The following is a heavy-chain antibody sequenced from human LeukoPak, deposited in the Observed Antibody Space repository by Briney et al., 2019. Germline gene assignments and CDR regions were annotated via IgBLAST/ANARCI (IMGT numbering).Heavy chain of an antibody. Sequence: GGSLRLSCAASGFTFSNYGMQWVRQAPGKGLEWVAVVSYDGGTKVYADSVKGRFTISGDNSKNTLDLQMSSLRAEDTAVYYCAKEPTSFSSGWYFQHWGQGTLVTVSS. J-gene: IGHJ1*01. CDR3: AKEPTSFSSGWYFQH. V-gene: IGHV3-30*18. CDR1: GFTFSNYG. CDR2: VSYDGGTK. D-gene: IGHD6-25*01.